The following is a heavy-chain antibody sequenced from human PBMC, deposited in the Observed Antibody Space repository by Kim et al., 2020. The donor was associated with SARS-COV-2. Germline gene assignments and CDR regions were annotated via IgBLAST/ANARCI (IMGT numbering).Heavy chain of an antibody. D-gene: IGHD3-10*01. CDR2: IYPGDSDT. J-gene: IGHJ5*02. CDR3: ARHKWIGELFGSNWFDP. CDR1: GYSFTRYW. V-gene: IGHV5-51*01. Sequence: GASLKISCKGSGYSFTRYWIGWVRQMPGKGLEWMGIIYPGDSDTRYRPSFQGQVTISADKSISTAYLQWSSLKASDTAMYYCARHKWIGELFGSNWFDPWGQGTLVTVSS.